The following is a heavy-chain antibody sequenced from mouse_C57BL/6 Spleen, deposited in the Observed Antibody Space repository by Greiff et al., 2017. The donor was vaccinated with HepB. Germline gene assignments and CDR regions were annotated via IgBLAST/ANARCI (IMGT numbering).Heavy chain of an antibody. CDR3: ARFDTDSSGYVEFAY. V-gene: IGHV1-82*01. Sequence: QVQLQQSGPELVKPGASVKISCKASGYAFSSSWMNWVKQRPGKGLEWIGRIYPGDGDTNYNGKFEGKATLTADKSSSTAYMQLSSLTSEDSAVYFCARFDTDSSGYVEFAYWGQGTLVTVSA. CDR1: GYAFSSSW. J-gene: IGHJ3*01. CDR2: IYPGDGDT. D-gene: IGHD3-2*02.